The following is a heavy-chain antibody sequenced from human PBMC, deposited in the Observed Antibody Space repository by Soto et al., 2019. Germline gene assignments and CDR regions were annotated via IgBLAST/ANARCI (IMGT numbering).Heavy chain of an antibody. V-gene: IGHV3-48*03. Sequence: GSLLLACAASGFTFSNFEMHWVRQAPGKGLEWVSYINTAGSTKYYAESVKGRFTISRDNARNSLFLQMNSLRAEDTAVYYCARAECSNPKCLTAYYSYGLDVWGQGTTVTVSS. CDR2: INTAGSTK. CDR3: ARAECSNPKCLTAYYSYGLDV. CDR1: GFTFSNFE. D-gene: IGHD2-2*01. J-gene: IGHJ6*02.